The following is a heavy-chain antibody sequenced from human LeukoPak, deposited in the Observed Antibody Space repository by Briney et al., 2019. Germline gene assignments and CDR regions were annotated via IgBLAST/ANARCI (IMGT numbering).Heavy chain of an antibody. CDR2: IIPIFGTA. J-gene: IGHJ3*02. Sequence: SVKVSCKASGGTFSSYAISWVRQAPGQGLEWMGGIIPIFGTANYAQKFQGSVTITTDEFTSTAYKELSSVRSEDTAVYYCARAGDSGDSSGYYLGAFDIWGQGTMVTVSS. V-gene: IGHV1-69*05. CDR3: ARAGDSGDSSGYYLGAFDI. CDR1: GGTFSSYA. D-gene: IGHD3-22*01.